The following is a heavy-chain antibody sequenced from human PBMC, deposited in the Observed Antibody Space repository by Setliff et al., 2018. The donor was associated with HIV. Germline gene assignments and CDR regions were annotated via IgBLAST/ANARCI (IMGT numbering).Heavy chain of an antibody. CDR1: GDTFAHYA. V-gene: IGHV1-69*10. D-gene: IGHD1-26*01. Sequence: AASVKVSCKAPGDTFAHYALNWVRQVPGQGLEWMGGIVPRDGILKYAQKFQGRLTISADKSTTTVYMELSSLRSEDTAVYFCARDRGGYYECFDYWGQGTLVTVSS. CDR2: IVPRDGIL. CDR3: ARDRGGYYECFDY. J-gene: IGHJ4*02.